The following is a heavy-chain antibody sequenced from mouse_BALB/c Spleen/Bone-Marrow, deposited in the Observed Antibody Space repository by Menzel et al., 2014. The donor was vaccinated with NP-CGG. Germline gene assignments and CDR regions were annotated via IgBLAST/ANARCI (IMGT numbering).Heavy chain of an antibody. Sequence: QVQLQQSGAVLMKPGASVKISCKATGYTFSSYWIEWVKQRPGHGLEWIGEILPGSGSTNYNEKFKGKATFTADASSNTAYMQLSSLTSEDSAVYYCARGDYFDYWGQGPTLTASS. J-gene: IGHJ2*01. CDR3: ARGDYFDY. V-gene: IGHV1-9*01. CDR1: GYTFSSYW. CDR2: ILPGSGST.